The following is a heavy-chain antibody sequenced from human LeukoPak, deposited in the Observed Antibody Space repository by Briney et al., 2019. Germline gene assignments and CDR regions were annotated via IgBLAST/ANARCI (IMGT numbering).Heavy chain of an antibody. Sequence: WETLSLTCSVSGGTISSYYWSWIRQSPGKGLEWIGYIYYTGSTNYNPSLESRVAISVDTSKKQLSLKLSSVTAADTAVYYCARDRRESTKPNDVFDIWGQRTMVTVSS. V-gene: IGHV4-59*01. CDR2: IYYTGST. CDR3: ARDRRESTKPNDVFDI. CDR1: GGTISSYY. J-gene: IGHJ3*02. D-gene: IGHD1-1*01.